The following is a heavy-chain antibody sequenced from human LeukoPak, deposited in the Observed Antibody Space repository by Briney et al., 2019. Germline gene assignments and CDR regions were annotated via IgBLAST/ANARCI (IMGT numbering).Heavy chain of an antibody. J-gene: IGHJ5*02. CDR3: TREEYCSTSSCYHSWFDP. CDR1: GYNFTNYG. D-gene: IGHD2-2*01. Sequence: GASVKVSCKTSGYNFTNYGISWVRQAPGQGLEWMGWIGVYNGKTKYAQKFQDRVTMTTDTSTSTAYMELRSLKSDDTAVYYCTREEYCSTSSCYHSWFDPWGQGTLVTVSS. CDR2: IGVYNGKT. V-gene: IGHV1-18*01.